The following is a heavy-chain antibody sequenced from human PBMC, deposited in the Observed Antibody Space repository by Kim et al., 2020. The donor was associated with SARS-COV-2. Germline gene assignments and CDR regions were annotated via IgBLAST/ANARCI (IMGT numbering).Heavy chain of an antibody. V-gene: IGHV3-11*01. CDR3: ARDSFDYSSGDY. J-gene: IGHJ4*02. Sequence: YYADSVKGRFTISRDNAKNSLYLQMNSLRAEDTAVYYCARDSFDYSSGDYWGQGTLVTVSS. D-gene: IGHD4-4*01.